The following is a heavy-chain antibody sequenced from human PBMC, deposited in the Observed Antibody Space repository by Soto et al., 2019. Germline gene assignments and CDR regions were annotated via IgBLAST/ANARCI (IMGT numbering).Heavy chain of an antibody. D-gene: IGHD2-2*01. CDR2: IWYDGSNK. CDR1: GFTFSSYG. V-gene: IGHV3-33*01. Sequence: PGGSLRLSCAASGFTFSSYGMHWVRQAPGKGLEWVAVIWYDGSNKYYADSVKGRFTISRDNSKNTLYLQMNSLRAEDTAVYYCARDLLGYCSSTSCSPYYYYYGMDVWGQGTTVTVSS. J-gene: IGHJ6*02. CDR3: ARDLLGYCSSTSCSPYYYYYGMDV.